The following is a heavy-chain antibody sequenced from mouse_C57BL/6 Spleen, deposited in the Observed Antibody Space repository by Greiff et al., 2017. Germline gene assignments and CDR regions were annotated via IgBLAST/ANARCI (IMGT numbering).Heavy chain of an antibody. CDR1: GFTFSDYG. CDR2: ISSGSSTI. J-gene: IGHJ3*01. CDR3: ARGDWFAY. Sequence: EVKLMESGGGLVKPGGSLKLSCAASGFTFSDYGMHWVRQAPGKGLEWVAYISSGSSTIYYADTVKGRFTISRDNAKNTLFLQMTSLRSEDTAMYYCARGDWFAYWGQGTLVTVSA. V-gene: IGHV5-17*01.